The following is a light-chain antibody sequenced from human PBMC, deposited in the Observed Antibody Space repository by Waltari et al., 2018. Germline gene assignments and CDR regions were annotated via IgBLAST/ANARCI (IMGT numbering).Light chain of an antibody. CDR2: KAS. V-gene: IGKV1-5*03. CDR3: QQYDSFWT. CDR1: ESISNW. Sequence: DIQMTKSPSTLSASLGDRVTITFRASESISNWLAWYQQKPGKAPKVLIHKASSLESGVPSRFSGSGSATEFTLTISNLQPDDFATYYCQQYDSFWTFGQGTKVEIK. J-gene: IGKJ1*01.